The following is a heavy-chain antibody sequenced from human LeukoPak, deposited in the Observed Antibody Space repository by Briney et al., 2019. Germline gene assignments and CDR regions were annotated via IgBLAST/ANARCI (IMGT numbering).Heavy chain of an antibody. V-gene: IGHV3-9*01. CDR3: AKDLCGGGCYYFDY. J-gene: IGHJ4*02. D-gene: IGHD2-21*02. CDR1: GFTFDDYA. Sequence: GGSLRLSCAASGFTFDDYAMHWVRQAPGKGLEWVSGISWNSGSIGYADSVKGRFTISRDNAKNSLYLQMNSLRAEDTALYYCAKDLCGGGCYYFDYWGQGTLVTVSS. CDR2: ISWNSGSI.